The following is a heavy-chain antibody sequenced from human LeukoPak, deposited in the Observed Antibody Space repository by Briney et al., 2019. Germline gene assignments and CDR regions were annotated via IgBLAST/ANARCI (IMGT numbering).Heavy chain of an antibody. CDR2: IKQDGSEK. Sequence: GSLRLSCAASGFTFSSYWMSWVRQAPGKGLEWVANIKQDGSEKYYVDSVKGRFTISRDNAKNSLYLQMNSLRAEDTAVYYCARDGPYYDILTGYYKGPTGYYFDYWGQGTLVTVSS. J-gene: IGHJ4*02. CDR1: GFTFSSYW. D-gene: IGHD3-9*01. CDR3: ARDGPYYDILTGYYKGPTGYYFDY. V-gene: IGHV3-7*01.